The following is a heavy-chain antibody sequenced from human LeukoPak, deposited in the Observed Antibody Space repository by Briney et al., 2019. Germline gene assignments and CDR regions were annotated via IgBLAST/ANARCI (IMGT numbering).Heavy chain of an antibody. Sequence: EASVKVSCTASGYTFTGYYMHWVRQAPGQGLEWMGWINPNSGGTNYAQKFQGRVTMTRDTSISTAYMELSRLRSDDTAVYYCARDRGYDFWSGYYPDDYWGQGTLVTVSS. J-gene: IGHJ4*02. CDR3: ARDRGYDFWSGYYPDDY. CDR2: INPNSGGT. CDR1: GYTFTGYY. D-gene: IGHD3-3*01. V-gene: IGHV1-2*02.